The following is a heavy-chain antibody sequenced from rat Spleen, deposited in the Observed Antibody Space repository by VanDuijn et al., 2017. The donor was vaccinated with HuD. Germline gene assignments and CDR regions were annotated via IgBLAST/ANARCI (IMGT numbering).Heavy chain of an antibody. CDR1: GYSITSSYR. D-gene: IGHD1-2*01. V-gene: IGHV3-3*01. CDR3: ARWGAAISTPYYVMDA. CDR2: INGAGST. Sequence: EVPLQESGPGLVKPSQSLSLTCSVTGYSITSSYRWNWIRKFPGNKLEWMGYINGAGSTNYNPSLKSRISITRDTSKNQFFLQVNSVTTEDTATYYCARWGAAISTPYYVMDAWGQGASVTVSS. J-gene: IGHJ4*01.